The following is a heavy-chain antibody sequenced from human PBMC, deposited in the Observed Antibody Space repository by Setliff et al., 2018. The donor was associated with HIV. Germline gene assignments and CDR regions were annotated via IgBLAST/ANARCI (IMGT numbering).Heavy chain of an antibody. D-gene: IGHD5-12*01. Sequence: PSVKVSCKASGYTFTSHAFHWVRQAPGQSLEWMGWINVGNGNTRYSREFEGRVTITRDTSASTVHLELTSLRSEDMAVYYCARGSKRWLQFDFFDYWGQGTLVTVSS. CDR2: INVGNGNT. V-gene: IGHV1-3*03. CDR3: ARGSKRWLQFDFFDY. J-gene: IGHJ4*02. CDR1: GYTFTSHA.